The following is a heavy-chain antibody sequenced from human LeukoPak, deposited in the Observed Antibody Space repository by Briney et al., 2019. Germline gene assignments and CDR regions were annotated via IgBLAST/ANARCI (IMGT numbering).Heavy chain of an antibody. CDR2: IYYSGST. CDR3: ARVYYYDSSGYYLFDY. J-gene: IGHJ4*02. CDR1: GGSISSYY. V-gene: IGHV4-59*01. Sequence: SETLSLTCTVSGGSISSYYWSWIRQPPGKGLEWIGYIYYSGSTNYSPSLKSRVTISVDTSKNQFSLKLSSVTAADTAVYYCARVYYYDSSGYYLFDYWGQGTLVTVSS. D-gene: IGHD3-22*01.